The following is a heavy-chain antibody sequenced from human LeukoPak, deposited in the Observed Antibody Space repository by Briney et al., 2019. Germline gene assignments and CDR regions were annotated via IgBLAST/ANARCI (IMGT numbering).Heavy chain of an antibody. CDR1: GYTFTGYF. D-gene: IGHD3-16*01. CDR3: ARVRDYGGIGEDY. Sequence: ASVKVSCKASGYTFTGYFIHWVRQAPGQGLEWMGWINPNSGGTNYAQKFQGRVTMTRDTSTSTAYMELRSLRSDDTAVYYCARVRDYGGIGEDYWGQGTLVTVSS. J-gene: IGHJ4*02. V-gene: IGHV1-2*02. CDR2: INPNSGGT.